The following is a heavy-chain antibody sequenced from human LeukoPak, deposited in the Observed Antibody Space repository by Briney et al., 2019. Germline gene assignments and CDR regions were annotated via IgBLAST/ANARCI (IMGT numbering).Heavy chain of an antibody. CDR3: AKRIRGVISPFDY. Sequence: GGSLRLSCAASGFTFSTDVMSWVRQAPGKGLEWVSAISGSGGSTYYADSVKGRFTISRDNSKNTLYLQMNSLRAEDTAVYYCAKRIRGVISPFDYWGQGTLVTVSS. D-gene: IGHD3-10*01. CDR2: ISGSGGST. V-gene: IGHV3-23*01. J-gene: IGHJ4*02. CDR1: GFTFSTDV.